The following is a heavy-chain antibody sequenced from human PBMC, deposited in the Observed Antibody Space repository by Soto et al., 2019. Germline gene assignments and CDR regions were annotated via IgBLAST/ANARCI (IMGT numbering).Heavy chain of an antibody. D-gene: IGHD6-13*01. CDR3: ARATKVGYNWFDP. V-gene: IGHV4-34*01. CDR2: INHSGST. Sequence: QVQLQQWGAGLLKPSETLSLTCAVYGGSFSGYYWSWIRQPPGKGLEWIGEINHSGSTNYNPSLKSRVTISVDTSKNQFSPKLSSVTAADTAVYYCARATKVGYNWFDPWGQGTLVTVSS. J-gene: IGHJ5*02. CDR1: GGSFSGYY.